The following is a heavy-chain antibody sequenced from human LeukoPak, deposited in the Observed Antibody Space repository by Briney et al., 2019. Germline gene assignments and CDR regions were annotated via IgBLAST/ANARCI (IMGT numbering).Heavy chain of an antibody. CDR3: ARSVTPTNWFDP. J-gene: IGHJ5*02. Sequence: PSETLSLTCTVSGGSISSYYWSWIRQPPGKGLEWIGYIYYSGSTNYNPSLKSRVTISVDTSKNQFSLKLSSVTAADTAVYYCARSVTPTNWFDPWGRGTLVTVSS. D-gene: IGHD4-17*01. CDR1: GGSISSYY. CDR2: IYYSGST. V-gene: IGHV4-59*01.